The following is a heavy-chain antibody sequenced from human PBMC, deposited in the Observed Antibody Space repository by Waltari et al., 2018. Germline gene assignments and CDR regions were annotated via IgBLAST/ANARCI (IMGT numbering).Heavy chain of an antibody. Sequence: EVHLLESGGGWVQPGGSLRLSCAASGFTFSTYAMSWVRQAPGKGLEWVSAISGSDSSTNYADSVKGRFTISRDNSKNTLYLQMDSLSAEDTAVYYCAKNTYVSSAYLDYWGQGTLVTVSS. V-gene: IGHV3-23*01. CDR3: AKNTYVSSAYLDY. CDR2: ISGSDSST. J-gene: IGHJ4*02. D-gene: IGHD6-6*01. CDR1: GFTFSTYA.